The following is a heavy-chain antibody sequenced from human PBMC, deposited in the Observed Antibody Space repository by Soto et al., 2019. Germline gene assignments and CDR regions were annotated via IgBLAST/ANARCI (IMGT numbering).Heavy chain of an antibody. V-gene: IGHV1-69*13. CDR3: AGTKYGSGSYYNFNWFDP. Sequence: GASVKVSCKASGGTFSSYAISWVRQAPGQGLEWMGGIIPIFGTANYAQKFQGRVTITADESTSTAYMELSSLRSEDTAVYYCAGTKYGSGSYYNFNWFDPWGQGTLVTVSS. CDR1: GGTFSSYA. D-gene: IGHD3-10*01. J-gene: IGHJ5*02. CDR2: IIPIFGTA.